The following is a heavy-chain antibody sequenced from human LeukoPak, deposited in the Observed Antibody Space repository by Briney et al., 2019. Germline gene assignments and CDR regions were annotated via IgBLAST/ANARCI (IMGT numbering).Heavy chain of an antibody. J-gene: IGHJ4*02. V-gene: IGHV3-49*03. D-gene: IGHD6-13*01. CDR1: GFTFVDYA. CDR2: IRSKAYGGTT. CDR3: TGYSSSSGSLSDY. Sequence: PGGSLRLSCTASGFTFVDYAMSWFRQAPGKGLDGVGFIRSKAYGGTTEYAASVKGRFTISRDDSKSIAYLQMNSLKTEDTAVYYCTGYSSSSGSLSDYWGQGTLVTVSS.